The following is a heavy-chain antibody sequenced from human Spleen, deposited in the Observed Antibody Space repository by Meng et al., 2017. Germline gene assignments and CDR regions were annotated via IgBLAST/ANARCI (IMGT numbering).Heavy chain of an antibody. J-gene: IGHJ4*02. V-gene: IGHV6-1*01. Sequence: QVQLPQSCPGLVKPSQTLSVTVAISGDSVSSNIGAWNWIRQSPSRGLEWLGRTYYRSKWYNEYAVSVKSRITINPDTSKNQLSLQLSSVTPEDTAVYYCARGVTTFDYWGQGTLVTVSS. CDR3: ARGVTTFDY. CDR1: GDSVSSNIGA. D-gene: IGHD4-17*01. CDR2: TYYRSKWYN.